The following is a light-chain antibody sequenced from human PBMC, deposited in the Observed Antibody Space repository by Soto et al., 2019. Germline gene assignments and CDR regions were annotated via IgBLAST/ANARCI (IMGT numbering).Light chain of an antibody. CDR2: GDN. Sequence: QSGLTQPPSGSGARGQMVSISCTGSTSNIGSPYDVHWYQHLPGTAPQLLIYGDNNRPSGLPDRFSGSKSGTSASLAIPRLQADDEADYYSQSYATSVHNYVFGTGTKVTVL. J-gene: IGLJ1*01. CDR3: QSYATSVHNYV. CDR1: TSNIGSPYD. V-gene: IGLV1-40*01.